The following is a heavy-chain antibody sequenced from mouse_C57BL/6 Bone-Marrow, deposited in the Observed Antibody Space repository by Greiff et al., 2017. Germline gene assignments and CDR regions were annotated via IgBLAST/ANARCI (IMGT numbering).Heavy chain of an antibody. Sequence: EVKLVESGGGLVQPGGSLKLSCAASGFTFSDYYMYWVRQTPEQRLEWVAYISNGGGSTYYPDNVKGRFTISRDNAKNTLYLQMSRLKSEDTAMYYCARPQLGRGYFDYWGQGTTLTVSS. D-gene: IGHD4-1*02. CDR1: GFTFSDYY. V-gene: IGHV5-12*01. CDR2: ISNGGGST. J-gene: IGHJ2*01. CDR3: ARPQLGRGYFDY.